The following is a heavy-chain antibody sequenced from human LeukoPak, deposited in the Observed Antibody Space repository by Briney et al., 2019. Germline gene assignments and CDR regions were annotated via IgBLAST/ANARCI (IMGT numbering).Heavy chain of an antibody. CDR2: IYYSGST. J-gene: IGHJ4*02. V-gene: IGHV4-59*01. CDR1: GGSISSYY. D-gene: IGHD3-10*01. Sequence: PSETLSLTCTVSGGSISSYYWSWIRQPPGKGLEWIGYIYYSGSTNYNPSLKSRVTISVGTSKNQFSLKLSSVTAADTAVYYCAKSYYGSGSYFDYWGQGTLVTVSS. CDR3: AKSYYGSGSYFDY.